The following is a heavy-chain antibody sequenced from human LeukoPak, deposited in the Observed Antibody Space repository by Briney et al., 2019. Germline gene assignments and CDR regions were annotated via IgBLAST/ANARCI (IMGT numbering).Heavy chain of an antibody. V-gene: IGHV4-34*09. D-gene: IGHD1-26*01. J-gene: IGHJ3*02. CDR1: GGSFSGYY. CDR3: ASSMEWELPDAFDI. CDR2: INHSGST. Sequence: SETLSLTCAVYGGSFSGYYWSWIRQPPGKGLEWIGEINHSGSTYYNPSLKSRVTISVDTSKNQFSLKLSSVTAADTAVYYCASSMEWELPDAFDIWGQGTMVTVSS.